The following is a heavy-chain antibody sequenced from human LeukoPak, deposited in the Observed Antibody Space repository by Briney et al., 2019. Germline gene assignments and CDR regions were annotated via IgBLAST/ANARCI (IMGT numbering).Heavy chain of an antibody. Sequence: GGSLRLSCEASGFTFSSYGMHWVRQAPGKGLEWVAVIWYDGSNKYYADSVKGRFTISRDNSKNTLYLQMNSLRAEDTAVYYCARDRGYSGYDLDYWGQGTLVTVSS. J-gene: IGHJ4*02. D-gene: IGHD5-12*01. CDR2: IWYDGSNK. CDR1: GFTFSSYG. CDR3: ARDRGYSGYDLDY. V-gene: IGHV3-33*08.